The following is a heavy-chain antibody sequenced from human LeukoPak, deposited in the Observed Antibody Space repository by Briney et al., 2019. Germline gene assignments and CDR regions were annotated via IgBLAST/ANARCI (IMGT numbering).Heavy chain of an antibody. J-gene: IGHJ3*02. CDR3: ARLSDGYSYGSDAFDI. D-gene: IGHD5-18*01. CDR2: IYPGDSDT. V-gene: IGHV5-51*01. Sequence: GESLKISCKGSGYSFTSYWIGRVRQMPGKGLEWMGIIYPGDSDTRYSPSFQGQVTISADKSISTAYLQWSSLKASDTAMYYCARLSDGYSYGSDAFDIWGQGTMVTVSS. CDR1: GYSFTSYW.